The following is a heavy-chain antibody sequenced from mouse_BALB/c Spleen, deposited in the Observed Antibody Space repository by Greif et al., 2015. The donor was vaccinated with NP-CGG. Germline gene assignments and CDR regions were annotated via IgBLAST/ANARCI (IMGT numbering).Heavy chain of an antibody. CDR2: ISSGSSTI. CDR1: GFTFSSFG. D-gene: IGHD2-10*02. V-gene: IGHV5-17*02. J-gene: IGHJ2*01. CDR3: ARSEYLDY. Sequence: EVQVVESGGGLVQPGGSRKLSCAASGFTFSSFGMHWVRQAPEKGLEWVAYISSGSSTIYYADTVKGRFTISRDNPKNTLFLQMTSLRSEDTAMYYCARSEYLDYWGQGTTLTVSS.